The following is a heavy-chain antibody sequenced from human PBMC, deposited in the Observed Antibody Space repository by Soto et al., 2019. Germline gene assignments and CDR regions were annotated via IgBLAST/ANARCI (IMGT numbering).Heavy chain of an antibody. CDR2: IIPIFGTA. CDR1: GGTFSSYA. D-gene: IGHD5-18*01. J-gene: IGHJ4*02. V-gene: IGHV1-69*06. CDR3: ARRAIPTAMVSYFDY. Sequence: SVKVSCKASGGTFSSYAISWVRQAPGQGLEWMGGIIPIFGTANYAQKFQGRVTITADKSTSTAYMELSSLRSEDTAVYYCARRAIPTAMVSYFDYWGQGTLVTVSS.